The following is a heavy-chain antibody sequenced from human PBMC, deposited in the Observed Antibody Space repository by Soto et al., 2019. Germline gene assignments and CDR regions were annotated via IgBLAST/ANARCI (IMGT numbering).Heavy chain of an antibody. CDR3: ARGDYYDSSGPFLDVSDI. CDR1: GFTFSSYW. V-gene: IGHV3-7*04. CDR2: IKQDGSEK. J-gene: IGHJ3*02. D-gene: IGHD3-22*01. Sequence: PGGSLRLSCAASGFTFSSYWMSWVRQAPGKGLEWVANIKQDGSEKWYVDSVKGRYTMSRDSAKNSLNLQMKSLRAEDTALYYCARGDYYDSSGPFLDVSDIWGQGTMVTVSS.